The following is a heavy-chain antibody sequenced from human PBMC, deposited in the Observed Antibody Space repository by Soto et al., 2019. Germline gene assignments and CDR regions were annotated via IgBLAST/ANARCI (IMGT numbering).Heavy chain of an antibody. Sequence: SETLSLTCAVYGGSFSGYYWSWIRQPPGKGLEWIGEINHSGSTNYNPSLKSRVTISVDTSKNQFSLRLSSVTAADTAVYYCARGYSSSWYYYYYGMDVWGQGTTVTVSS. CDR1: GGSFSGYY. CDR2: INHSGST. CDR3: ARGYSSSWYYYYYGMDV. V-gene: IGHV4-34*01. J-gene: IGHJ6*02. D-gene: IGHD6-13*01.